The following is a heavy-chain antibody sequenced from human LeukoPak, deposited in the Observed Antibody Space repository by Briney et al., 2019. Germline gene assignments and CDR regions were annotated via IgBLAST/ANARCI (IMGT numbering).Heavy chain of an antibody. V-gene: IGHV3-7*03. CDR2: INQDGSEK. D-gene: IGHD6-13*01. J-gene: IGHJ4*02. Sequence: GGSLRLSCVASGFTFSSYWMSWVRQAPGKGLEWVANINQDGSEKCDVDSVKGRFTISRDNAKNSLYLQMNSLKTEDTAVYYCTTDKRIAAAGRGFDSWGQGALVTVSS. CDR3: TTDKRIAAAGRGFDS. CDR1: GFTFSSYW.